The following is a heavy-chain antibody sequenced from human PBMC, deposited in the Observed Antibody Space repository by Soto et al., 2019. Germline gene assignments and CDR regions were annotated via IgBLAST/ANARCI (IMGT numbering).Heavy chain of an antibody. CDR1: GYTFTSYA. D-gene: IGHD3-10*01. CDR3: ARVMVRGVINLGAFGI. Sequence: QVQLVQSGAEVKKPGASVKVSCKASGYTFTSYAMHWVRQAPGQRLEWMGWINAGNGNTKYSQKFQGRVTITRDTSASTAYMELSSLRSEDTAVYYCARVMVRGVINLGAFGIWGQGTMVTVSS. CDR2: INAGNGNT. J-gene: IGHJ3*02. V-gene: IGHV1-3*01.